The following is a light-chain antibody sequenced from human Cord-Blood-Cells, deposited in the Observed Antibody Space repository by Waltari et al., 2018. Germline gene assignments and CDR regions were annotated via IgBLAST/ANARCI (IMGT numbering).Light chain of an antibody. CDR3: QQYGSSSLT. CDR1: QSVSSSY. J-gene: IGKJ1*01. CDR2: GAS. Sequence: EIVLTQSPGTLSLSPGERATLSCRASQSVSSSYLAWYQQKPGQAPRLLIYGASSRATGIPDRFSGIWSGTDFTLTISRLEPEDFAVYYCQQYGSSSLTFGHGTKVEIK. V-gene: IGKV3-20*01.